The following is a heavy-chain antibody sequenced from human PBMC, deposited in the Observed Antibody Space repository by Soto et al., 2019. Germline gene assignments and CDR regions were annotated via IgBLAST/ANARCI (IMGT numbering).Heavy chain of an antibody. CDR1: GGSISSGGYY. D-gene: IGHD3-9*01. J-gene: IGHJ5*02. V-gene: IGHV4-31*03. CDR2: IYYSGST. CDR3: ARVNDILTGQGLDP. Sequence: QVQLQESGPGLVKPSQTLSLTCTVSGGSISSGGYYWSWIRQHPGKGLEWIGYIYYSGSTYHNPSLKSRVTISLDTSKNQFSLKLSYVTAADTAVYYCARVNDILTGQGLDPWGQGTLVTASS.